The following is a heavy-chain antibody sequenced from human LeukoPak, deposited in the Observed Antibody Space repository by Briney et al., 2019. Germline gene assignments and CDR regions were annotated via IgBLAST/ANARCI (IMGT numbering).Heavy chain of an antibody. J-gene: IGHJ4*02. CDR1: GGSFSGYY. V-gene: IGHV4-34*01. Sequence: SSETLSLTCAVSGGSFSGYYWSWIRQPPRKGLEWIGKINHSGSTNYNPSLKSRVTISVDTSKNQFSLKMSSVTAADTAVYYCARGIRGYSYYFDYWGQGTLVTVSS. D-gene: IGHD3-22*01. CDR3: ARGIRGYSYYFDY. CDR2: INHSGST.